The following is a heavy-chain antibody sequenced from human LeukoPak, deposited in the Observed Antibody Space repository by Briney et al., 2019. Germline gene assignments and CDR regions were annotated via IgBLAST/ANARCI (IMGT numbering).Heavy chain of an antibody. CDR2: IYHSGST. CDR3: AREDSGSSGYVFDP. CDR1: GGSISSYY. Sequence: SETLSLTCTVSGGSISSYYWSWIRQPPGKGLEWIGNIYHSGSTNYNPFLKSRVTISLDTSKNQFSLKLSSVTAADTAVYYCAREDSGSSGYVFDPWGQGTLVTVSS. J-gene: IGHJ5*02. D-gene: IGHD3-22*01. V-gene: IGHV4-59*01.